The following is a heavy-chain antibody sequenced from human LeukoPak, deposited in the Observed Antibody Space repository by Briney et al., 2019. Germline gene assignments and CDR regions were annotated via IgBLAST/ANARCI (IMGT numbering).Heavy chain of an antibody. V-gene: IGHV2-5*02. D-gene: IGHD3-9*01. CDR1: GFSLSTSGVG. J-gene: IGHJ5*02. CDR2: IYWDDDK. Sequence: SGPTLVKPTQTLTLTCTFSGFSLSTSGVGVGWIRQPPGKALEWLALIYWDDDKRYSPSLKSRLTITKDTSKNQVVLTMTNMDPVDTATYYCAHRQRRYFGWLSHNWFDPWGQGTLVTVSS. CDR3: AHRQRRYFGWLSHNWFDP.